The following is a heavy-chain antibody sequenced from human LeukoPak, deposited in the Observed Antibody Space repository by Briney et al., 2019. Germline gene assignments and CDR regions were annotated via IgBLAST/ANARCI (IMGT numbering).Heavy chain of an antibody. V-gene: IGHV1-69*05. CDR3: ASFLSSDYDSSGYYGGLRDY. D-gene: IGHD3-22*01. CDR2: IIPIFGTA. Sequence: GSSVKVSCKASGGTFSSYAISWVRQAPGQGLEWMGGIIPIFGTANYAQKFQGRVTITTDESTSTAYMELSSLRSEDTAVYYCASFLSSDYDSSGYYGGLRDYWGQGTLVTVSS. J-gene: IGHJ4*02. CDR1: GGTFSSYA.